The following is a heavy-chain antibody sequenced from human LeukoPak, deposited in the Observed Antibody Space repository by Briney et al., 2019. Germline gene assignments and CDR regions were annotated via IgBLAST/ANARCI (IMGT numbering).Heavy chain of an antibody. Sequence: GGSLRLSCATSGFTFVDYGLSWVRRAPRKGLEWLCAINYNGAITDYADSVKGRFTISRDNAKNSLYLRMDSLTAEDKALYYCARDRLGPSFSVSHFDLWGQGTLVTVSS. V-gene: IGHV3-20*04. CDR1: GFTFVDYG. CDR2: INYNGAIT. CDR3: ARDRLGPSFSVSHFDL. J-gene: IGHJ4*02. D-gene: IGHD3-3*02.